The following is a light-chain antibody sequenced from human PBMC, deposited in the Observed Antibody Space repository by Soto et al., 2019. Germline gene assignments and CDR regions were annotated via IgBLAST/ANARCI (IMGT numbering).Light chain of an antibody. CDR3: RSYAGSKNFGV. J-gene: IGLJ1*01. Sequence: QSALTQPLSASGSPGQSVTISCTGTSSDVGGYNYVSWYQQHPGKAPKLMIYEVSKRPSGVPDRFSGSKSGNTASLTVSGIQAEDDADYSCRSYAGSKNFGVFGTGTKVTVL. CDR2: EVS. CDR1: SSDVGGYNY. V-gene: IGLV2-8*01.